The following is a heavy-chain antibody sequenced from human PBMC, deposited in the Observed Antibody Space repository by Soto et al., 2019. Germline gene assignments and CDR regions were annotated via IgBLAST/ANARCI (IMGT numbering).Heavy chain of an antibody. J-gene: IGHJ6*02. CDR3: ARDNDRPQLGGNYYYILDV. CDR2: IMPVFRTP. V-gene: IGHV1-69*12. D-gene: IGHD2-8*01. CDR1: GGTFRTAA. Sequence: QVQLEQSGAEVKKPGSSVKVSCKASGGTFRTAAISWVRQAPGQGLEWMGGIMPVFRTPDYAQKFQGRVTITADDSTNTAYMELSGLRSDDTAVYYCARDNDRPQLGGNYYYILDVWGQGTTITVSS.